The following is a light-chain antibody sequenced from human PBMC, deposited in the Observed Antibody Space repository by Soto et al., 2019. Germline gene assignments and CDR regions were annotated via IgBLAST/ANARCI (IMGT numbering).Light chain of an antibody. V-gene: IGKV3-11*01. J-gene: IGKJ4*01. CDR3: QQRST. CDR1: QSVSSY. Sequence: EIVLTRSPASLSLSPGERATLSCRASQSVSSYLAWYQQKPGQAPRLLIYDASNRATGIPARFSGSGSGTDFTLTISRLEPEDFAVYYCQQRSTFGGGTKVDIK. CDR2: DAS.